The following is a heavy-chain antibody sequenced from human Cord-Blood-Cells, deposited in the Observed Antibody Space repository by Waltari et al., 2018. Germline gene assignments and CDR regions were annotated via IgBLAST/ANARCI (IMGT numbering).Heavy chain of an antibody. CDR3: ARERGFVDY. Sequence: EVQLVESGGGLVQPGGSLRLSWAASGSTSRSHWMSWVRQAPGKGLEWVANIKQDGSEKYYVDSVKGRFTISRDNAKNSLYLQMNSLRAEDTAVYYCARERGFVDYWGQGTLVTVSS. J-gene: IGHJ4*02. V-gene: IGHV3-7*01. CDR2: IKQDGSEK. D-gene: IGHD3-10*01. CDR1: GSTSRSHW.